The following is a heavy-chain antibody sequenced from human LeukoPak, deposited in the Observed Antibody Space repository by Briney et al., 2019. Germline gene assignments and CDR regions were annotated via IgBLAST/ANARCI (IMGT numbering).Heavy chain of an antibody. Sequence: SETLSLTCIVSGGSISNSYWSWIRQPPGKGLQWIGYIYYSGSTNYNPSLKSRVTILGDTSKNQFSLKLSSVTAADTAVYYCARTLYSRGFYTVDYWGQGTLVTVSS. CDR3: ARTLYSRGFYTVDY. CDR2: IYYSGST. V-gene: IGHV4-59*08. CDR1: GGSISNSY. D-gene: IGHD3-3*01. J-gene: IGHJ4*02.